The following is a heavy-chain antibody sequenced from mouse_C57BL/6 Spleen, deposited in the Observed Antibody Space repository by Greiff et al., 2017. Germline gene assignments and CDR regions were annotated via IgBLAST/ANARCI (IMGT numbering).Heavy chain of an antibody. J-gene: IGHJ4*01. CDR3: ARRRDSSYAMDC. Sequence: SGAELVKPGASVKMSCKASGYTFTTYPIEWMKQNHGKSLEWIGNFHPYNDDTKYNEKFKGKATLTVDKSSSTVYVELSRLTSDDSAVYYVARRRDSSYAMDCWGQGTSVTVSS. V-gene: IGHV1-47*01. CDR2: FHPYNDDT. D-gene: IGHD2-12*01. CDR1: GYTFTTYP.